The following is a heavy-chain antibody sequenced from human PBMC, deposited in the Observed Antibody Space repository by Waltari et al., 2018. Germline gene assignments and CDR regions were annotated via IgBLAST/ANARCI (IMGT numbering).Heavy chain of an antibody. CDR2: IYYSGST. Sequence: QLQLQESGPGLVKPSEPLSLTCTVSGGSIRSSSYYWGWIRQPPGKGLEWIGSIYYSGSTYYNPSLKSRVTISVDTSKNQFSLKLSSVTAADTAVYYCARHSKDDYSNYWFDPWGQGTLVTVSS. V-gene: IGHV4-39*01. J-gene: IGHJ5*02. D-gene: IGHD4-4*01. CDR1: GGSIRSSSYY. CDR3: ARHSKDDYSNYWFDP.